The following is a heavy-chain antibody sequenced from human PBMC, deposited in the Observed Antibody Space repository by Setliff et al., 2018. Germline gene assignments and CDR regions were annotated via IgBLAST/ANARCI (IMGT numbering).Heavy chain of an antibody. D-gene: IGHD6-19*01. V-gene: IGHV4-30-4*08. Sequence: SETLSLTCTVSGGSISSGDYYWSWIRQPPGKGLEWIGYIYYSGSTYYNPSLKSRVTISVDTSKNQFSLKLSSVTAADTAVYYCACFTPGFYSSGWYSDYWGQGTLVTVSS. CDR3: ACFTPGFYSSGWYSDY. CDR1: GGSISSGDYY. J-gene: IGHJ4*02. CDR2: IYYSGST.